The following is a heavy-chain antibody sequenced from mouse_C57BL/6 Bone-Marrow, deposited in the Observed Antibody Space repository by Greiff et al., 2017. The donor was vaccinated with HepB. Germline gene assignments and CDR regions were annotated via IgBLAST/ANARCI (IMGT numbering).Heavy chain of an antibody. Sequence: EVKLLESGGGLVQPGESLKLSCESYEYAFPSHDMSWVRKTPEKRLELVAAINSDGGSTYYPDTMERRFIITRDNTKKTLYLQMSSLRSEDTALYYCARLYSDYAMDYWGQGTSVTVSS. CDR2: INSDGGST. V-gene: IGHV5-2*01. CDR3: ARLYSDYAMDY. CDR1: EYAFPSHD. D-gene: IGHD1-3*01. J-gene: IGHJ4*01.